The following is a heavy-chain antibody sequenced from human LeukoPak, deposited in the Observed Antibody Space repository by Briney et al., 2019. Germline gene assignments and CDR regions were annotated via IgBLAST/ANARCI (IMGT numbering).Heavy chain of an antibody. CDR3: ARSPYYYDSSGYYEVYYYYYMDV. D-gene: IGHD3-22*01. Sequence: ASVTVSCKASGGTFSSYAISWVRQAPGQGLEWMGGIIPIFGTTNYAQKFQGRVTITTDESTSTAYMELNSLRSEDTAVYYCARSPYYYDSSGYYEVYYYYYMDVWGKGTTDTVSS. J-gene: IGHJ6*03. CDR2: IIPIFGTT. V-gene: IGHV1-69*05. CDR1: GGTFSSYA.